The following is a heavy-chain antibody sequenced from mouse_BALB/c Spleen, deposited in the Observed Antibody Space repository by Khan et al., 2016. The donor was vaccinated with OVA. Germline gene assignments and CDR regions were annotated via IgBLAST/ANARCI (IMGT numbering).Heavy chain of an antibody. V-gene: IGHV3-8*02. J-gene: IGHJ3*01. Sequence: EVQLQESGPSLVKPSQTLSLTCSVTGDSITSGYWTWIRKFPGNKLEYMGYMIYSGDTYYNPSLNSRISITRNTSKNQDYLQLNSVTTEDTATYYCARATYRYAFAYWGQGTLVTVSA. CDR3: ARATYRYAFAY. CDR2: MIYSGDT. D-gene: IGHD2-14*01. CDR1: GDSITSGY.